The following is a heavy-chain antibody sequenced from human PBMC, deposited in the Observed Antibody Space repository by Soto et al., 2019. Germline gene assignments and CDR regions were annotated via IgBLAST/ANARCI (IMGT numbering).Heavy chain of an antibody. CDR2: IYYSGST. D-gene: IGHD2-2*01. CDR1: GGSISSGGYY. CDR3: ARGGYCSSTSCRGTFAY. V-gene: IGHV4-31*03. J-gene: IGHJ4*02. Sequence: QVQLQESGPGLVKPSQTLSLTCTVSGGSISSGGYYWSWIRQHPGKGLEWIGYIYYSGSTYYNPSLKTRVTISVDTSKNQVSLKLSSVAAADTAVYYCARGGYCSSTSCRGTFAYWGQGTLVTVSS.